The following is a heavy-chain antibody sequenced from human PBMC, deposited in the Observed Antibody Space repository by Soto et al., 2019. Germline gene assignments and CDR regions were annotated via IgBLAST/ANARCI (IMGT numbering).Heavy chain of an antibody. Sequence: QVQLQESGPGLVKPSQTLSLTCTVSGGSISSGDYYWSWIRQPPGKGLEWIGYIYYSGSTYYNPSLKSRVTRSVDTSKNQFSLKLSSVTAADTAVYYCARSFGVVANTLDYWGQGTLVTVSS. J-gene: IGHJ4*02. CDR1: GGSISSGDYY. V-gene: IGHV4-30-4*01. D-gene: IGHD3-3*01. CDR3: ARSFGVVANTLDY. CDR2: IYYSGST.